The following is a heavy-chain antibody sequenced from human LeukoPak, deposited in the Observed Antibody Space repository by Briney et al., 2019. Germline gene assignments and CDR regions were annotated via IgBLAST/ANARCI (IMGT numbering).Heavy chain of an antibody. Sequence: ASVKVSCKASGYTFTGYYMHWVRQAPGQGLEWIGWINPSSGGTNYAPKFQGRVTMTRDTSISTAYMDLSRLRSDDTAVYYCARGVVAATFYYYMDVWGKGTTVTVSS. J-gene: IGHJ6*03. CDR3: ARGVVAATFYYYMDV. D-gene: IGHD2-15*01. CDR1: GYTFTGYY. V-gene: IGHV1-2*02. CDR2: INPSSGGT.